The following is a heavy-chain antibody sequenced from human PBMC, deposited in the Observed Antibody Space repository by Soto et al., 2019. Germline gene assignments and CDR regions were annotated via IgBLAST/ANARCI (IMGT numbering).Heavy chain of an antibody. V-gene: IGHV3-21*06. D-gene: IGHD6-13*01. J-gene: IGHJ4*02. CDR2: ITSSSGYI. Sequence: GGSLRLSCAASGFTFSTYSMNWVRQAPGKGLEWVSLITSSSGYIYYADSLKGRFTVSRDNADNSLFLQMNSLRAEDTAVYYCARDSWHDYWGQGTLVTVSS. CDR3: ARDSWHDY. CDR1: GFTFSTYS.